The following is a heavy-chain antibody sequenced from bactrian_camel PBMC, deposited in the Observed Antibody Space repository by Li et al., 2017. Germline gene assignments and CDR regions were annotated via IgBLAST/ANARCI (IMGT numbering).Heavy chain of an antibody. J-gene: IGHJ4*01. CDR2: IITGSGAT. D-gene: IGHD5*01. CDR3: ARKRRFGSCIDDMTAGDY. CDR1: GIIFSRCG. Sequence: DVQLVESGGGSVQAGGSLKLSCVASGIIFSRCGMGWFRQAPGKEREGVAAIITGSGATYYADSVKGRFTMSQDYAKNTFDLQMNNLQPEDTAMYYCARKRRFGSCIDDMTAGDYWGQGTQVTVS. V-gene: IGHV3S40*01.